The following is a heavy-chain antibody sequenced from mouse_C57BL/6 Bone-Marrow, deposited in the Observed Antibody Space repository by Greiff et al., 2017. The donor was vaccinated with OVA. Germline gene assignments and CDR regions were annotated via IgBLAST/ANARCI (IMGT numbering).Heavy chain of an antibody. CDR1: GYTFTSYW. V-gene: IGHV1-50*01. D-gene: IGHD1-1*01. J-gene: IGHJ2*01. CDR3: ARGPDYYGSSKGFDY. Sequence: QVQLKQPGAELVKPGASVKLSCKASGYTFTSYWMQWVKQRPGQGLEWIGEIDPSDSYTNYNQTFKGKATLTVDTSSSTAYMQLSSLTSEDSAVYYCARGPDYYGSSKGFDYWGQGTTLTVSS. CDR2: IDPSDSYT.